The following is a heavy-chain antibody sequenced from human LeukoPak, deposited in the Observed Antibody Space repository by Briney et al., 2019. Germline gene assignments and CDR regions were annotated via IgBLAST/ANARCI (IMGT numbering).Heavy chain of an antibody. D-gene: IGHD3-22*01. CDR2: ISYDGSNK. CDR1: GFTFSSYE. V-gene: IGHV3-30*04. J-gene: IGHJ4*02. CDR3: ARAYYDSSGAFDY. Sequence: PGGSLRLSCAASGFTFSSYEMHWVRQAPGKGVEWVAAISYDGSNKFYADSVKGRFTISRDNSKNTLYLQTNSLRAEDTAVYSSARAYYDSSGAFDYWGQGTLVTVSS.